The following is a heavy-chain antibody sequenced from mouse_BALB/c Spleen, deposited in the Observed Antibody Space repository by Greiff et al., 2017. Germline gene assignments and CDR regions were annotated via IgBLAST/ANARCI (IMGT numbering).Heavy chain of an antibody. CDR3: ARRYLYAMDY. J-gene: IGHJ4*01. CDR2: ISSGSSTI. D-gene: IGHD2-14*01. Sequence: LVESGGGLVQPGGSRKLSCAASGFTFSSFGMHWVRQAPEKGLEWVAYISSGSSTIYYADTVKGRFTISRDNPKNTLFLQMTSLRSEDTAMYYCARRYLYAMDYWGQGTSVTVSS. CDR1: GFTFSSFG. V-gene: IGHV5-17*02.